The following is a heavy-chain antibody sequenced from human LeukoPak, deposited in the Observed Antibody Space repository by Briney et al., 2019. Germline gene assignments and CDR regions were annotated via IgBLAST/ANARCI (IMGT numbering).Heavy chain of an antibody. Sequence: SETLSLTCTVSGGSISSSSYYWGWIRQPPGKGLEWIGSIYYSGSTYYNPSLKSRVTISVDTSKNQFSLKLSSVTAADTAVYYCARHPTVLRFLEWFDFDYWGQGTLVTVSS. J-gene: IGHJ4*02. CDR1: GGSISSSSYY. CDR3: ARHPTVLRFLEWFDFDY. V-gene: IGHV4-39*01. CDR2: IYYSGST. D-gene: IGHD3-3*01.